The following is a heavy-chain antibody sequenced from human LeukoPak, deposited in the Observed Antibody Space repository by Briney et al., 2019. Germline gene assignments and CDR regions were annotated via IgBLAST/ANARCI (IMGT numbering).Heavy chain of an antibody. CDR1: GFTFSSYG. V-gene: IGHV3-30*18. J-gene: IGHJ4*02. D-gene: IGHD5-24*01. CDR2: ISYDGSNK. Sequence: PGRSLRLSCAASGFTFSSYGMHWVRQAPGKGLEWVAVISYDGSNKYYADSVKGRFTISRDNSKNTLYLQMNSLRAEDTAVYYCAKVPRRDGYNFASFGQGTLVTVSS. CDR3: AKVPRRDGYNFAS.